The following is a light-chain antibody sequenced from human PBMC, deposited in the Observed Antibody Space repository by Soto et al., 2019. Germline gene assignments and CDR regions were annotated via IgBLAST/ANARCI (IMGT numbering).Light chain of an antibody. Sequence: QSVLTQSPSASASLGASVKLTCTLSSGHSSYAIAWHQQQPEKGPQYLMKLNSDGSHSKGDGIPDRFSGSSSGAERYLTISSLQSEDEADYYCQTWGTGNVVFGGGTKVTVL. CDR2: LNSDGSH. CDR3: QTWGTGNVV. V-gene: IGLV4-69*01. J-gene: IGLJ2*01. CDR1: SGHSSYA.